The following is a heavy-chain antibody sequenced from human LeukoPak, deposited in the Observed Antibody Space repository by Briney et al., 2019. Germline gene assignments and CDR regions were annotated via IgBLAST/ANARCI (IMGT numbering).Heavy chain of an antibody. CDR2: ISHSGDT. J-gene: IGHJ4*02. CDR3: ARVGPLAVGTGKRVYSFDY. V-gene: IGHV4-38-2*01. D-gene: IGHD1-1*01. Sequence: SETLSLTCDVSGFSITSGDYWGWIRQSPGRGLEWIGSISHSGDTYYIPSLRNRVTMSLDTSRNQFSLDLRSVSAADTAVYFCARVGPLAVGTGKRVYSFDYWGQGTLVTVSS. CDR1: GFSITSGDY.